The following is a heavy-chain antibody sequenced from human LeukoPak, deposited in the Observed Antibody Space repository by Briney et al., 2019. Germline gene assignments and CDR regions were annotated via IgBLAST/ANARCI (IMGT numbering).Heavy chain of an antibody. CDR1: GYTFTSYG. Sequence: GASVKVSCKASGYTFTSYGISWVRQAPGQGLEWMGWISAYNGNTNYAQKLQGRVTMTTDTSTSTAYMELRSLRSDDTAVYYCARGAYYYGSGLPFDPWGQGTLVTVSS. D-gene: IGHD3-10*01. CDR3: ARGAYYYGSGLPFDP. V-gene: IGHV1-18*01. CDR2: ISAYNGNT. J-gene: IGHJ5*02.